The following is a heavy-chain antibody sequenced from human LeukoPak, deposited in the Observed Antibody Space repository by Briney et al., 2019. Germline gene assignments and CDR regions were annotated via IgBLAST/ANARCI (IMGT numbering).Heavy chain of an antibody. CDR2: IRYDGGDK. CDR1: GFTFSNYG. D-gene: IGHD3-10*01. V-gene: IGHV3-30*02. Sequence: GGSLRLSCAASGFTFSNYGMHWVRQAPGKGLEWVAFIRYDGGDKYYADSVKGRFTISRDNSKNTLYLQMNSLRAEDTAVYYCARWFGELYGWFDPWGQGTLVTVSS. J-gene: IGHJ5*02. CDR3: ARWFGELYGWFDP.